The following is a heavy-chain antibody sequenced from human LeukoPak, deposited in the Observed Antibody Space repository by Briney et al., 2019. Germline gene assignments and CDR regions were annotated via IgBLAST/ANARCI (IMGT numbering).Heavy chain of an antibody. V-gene: IGHV3-74*01. CDR1: GFTFSGYW. Sequence: PGGSLRLSCAASGFTFSGYWMYWVRHAPGKGLVWVSRVSDDGSSTNYADSVKGRFTISRDNAKDTLFLEMNSLRTEDTAVYYCARMSPATQTFDYWGQGTLVTVSS. CDR3: ARMSPATQTFDY. J-gene: IGHJ4*02. CDR2: VSDDGSST.